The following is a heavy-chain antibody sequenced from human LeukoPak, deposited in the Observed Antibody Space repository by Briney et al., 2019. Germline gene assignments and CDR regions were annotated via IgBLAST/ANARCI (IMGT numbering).Heavy chain of an antibody. CDR2: IIPIFGTA. CDR3: ARGGGYCSSTSCVRAFDI. CDR1: GCTFSSYA. D-gene: IGHD2-2*01. J-gene: IGHJ3*02. Sequence: VASVKVSCKASGCTFSSYAISWVRQAPGQGLEWLGGIIPIFGTANYAQKFQGRVTITADESTSTAYMELSSLRSEDTAVYYCARGGGYCSSTSCVRAFDIWGQGTMVTVSS. V-gene: IGHV1-69*13.